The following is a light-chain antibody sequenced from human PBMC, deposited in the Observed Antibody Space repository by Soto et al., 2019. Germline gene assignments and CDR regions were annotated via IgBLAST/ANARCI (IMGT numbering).Light chain of an antibody. J-gene: IGKJ5*01. V-gene: IGKV1-39*01. CDR1: QSITNN. Sequence: DMEMTRSASSLVASVRGTVTIACLSSQSITNNLNWYQQKPGRAPKLLIYRVSNLQSGVPPRFSGSGYGTDFTLTITTLQPEDVGIYYCQQCHATPLTFGQGTRLEIK. CDR2: RVS. CDR3: QQCHATPLT.